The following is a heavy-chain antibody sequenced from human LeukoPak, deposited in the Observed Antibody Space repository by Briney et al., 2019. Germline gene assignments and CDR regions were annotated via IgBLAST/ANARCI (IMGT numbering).Heavy chain of an antibody. CDR2: TYYSGST. Sequence: SETLSLTCTVSGGSISSYYWSWIRQPPGKGLEWIGYTYYSGSTNYNPSLKSRVTISVDTSKNQFSLKLSSVTAADTAVYYCARDDNYGSGSVFDYWGQGTLVTVSS. V-gene: IGHV4-59*01. D-gene: IGHD3-10*01. J-gene: IGHJ4*02. CDR1: GGSISSYY. CDR3: ARDDNYGSGSVFDY.